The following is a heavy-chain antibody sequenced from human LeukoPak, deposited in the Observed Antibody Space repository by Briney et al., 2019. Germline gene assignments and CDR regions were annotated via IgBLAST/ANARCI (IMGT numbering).Heavy chain of an antibody. CDR1: GGSISSSSYY. CDR2: IYYGGST. Sequence: SETLSLTCTVSGGSISSSSYYWGWIPQPPGKGLEWIGSIYYGGSTYYNPSLKSRVTISVDTSKNQFSLKLSSVTAADTAVYYCARVCYGSGSLKNRFDPWGQGTLVTVSS. J-gene: IGHJ5*02. D-gene: IGHD3-10*01. V-gene: IGHV4-39*07. CDR3: ARVCYGSGSLKNRFDP.